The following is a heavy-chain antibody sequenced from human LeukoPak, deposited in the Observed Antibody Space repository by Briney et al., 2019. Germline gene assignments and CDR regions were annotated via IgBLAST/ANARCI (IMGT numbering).Heavy chain of an antibody. CDR2: ISGSGDDT. CDR1: GFTFASHA. D-gene: IGHD1-26*01. V-gene: IGHV3-23*01. CDR3: ARVSGSTSAQKGYFDY. Sequence: GGSLRLSCAASGFTFASHAMRWVRQAPGKGLEWVSGISGSGDDTFYADSVRGRFTISRANSENTMFLQMDSLRAEDTALYYCARVSGSTSAQKGYFDYWGQGTLVTVSS. J-gene: IGHJ4*02.